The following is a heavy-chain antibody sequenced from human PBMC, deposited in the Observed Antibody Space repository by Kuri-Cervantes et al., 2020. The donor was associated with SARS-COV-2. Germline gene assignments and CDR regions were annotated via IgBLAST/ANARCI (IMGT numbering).Heavy chain of an antibody. CDR3: VKGYCSSTSCYRGGY. Sequence: GESLKISCSASGFTFSSYAMHWVRQAPGKGLEYVSAISSNGGSTYYADSVKGRFTISRDNSKNTLYLQMSSLRAEDTAVYYCVKGYCSSTSCYRGGYWGQETLVTVSS. CDR1: GFTFSSYA. J-gene: IGHJ4*02. V-gene: IGHV3-64D*08. CDR2: ISSNGGST. D-gene: IGHD2-2*02.